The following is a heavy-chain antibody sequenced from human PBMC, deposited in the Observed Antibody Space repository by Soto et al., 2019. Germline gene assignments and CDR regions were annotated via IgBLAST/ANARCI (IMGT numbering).Heavy chain of an antibody. CDR3: ARPSGSSDY. CDR2: ISYDEIDK. D-gene: IGHD3-10*01. V-gene: IGHV3-30*04. Sequence: GGSLRLSCAASGFTFSNYTMHWVRQAPGKGLEWVALISYDEIDKYFADAVKGRFTISRDNSKNTLYLQMDSLRAEDTVVYYCARPSGSSDYWGPGTLVTVSS. J-gene: IGHJ4*02. CDR1: GFTFSNYT.